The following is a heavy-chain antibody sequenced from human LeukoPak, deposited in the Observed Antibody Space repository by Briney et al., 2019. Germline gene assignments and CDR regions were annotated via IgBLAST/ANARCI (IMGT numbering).Heavy chain of an antibody. CDR1: GFTFSSYG. CDR3: AKALYSSGPDAFDI. V-gene: IGHV3-30*02. D-gene: IGHD6-25*01. CDR2: IRYDGRNK. Sequence: GWSLTLSCPASGFTFSSYGMHWLRQPPAKGLEGVAMIRYDGRNKYYEESVKGRFTISRDNSKNTLYLQMNSLRAEDTAVYYCAKALYSSGPDAFDIWGQGTMVTVSS. J-gene: IGHJ3*02.